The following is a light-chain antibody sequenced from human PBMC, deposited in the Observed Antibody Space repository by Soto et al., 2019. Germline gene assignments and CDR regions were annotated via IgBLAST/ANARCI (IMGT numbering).Light chain of an antibody. CDR2: EVS. CDR1: TSDVGSYDL. J-gene: IGLJ1*01. V-gene: IGLV2-23*02. Sequence: QSVLTQPASVSGSPGQSITISCTGTTSDVGSYDLVSWYQQHPGKAPKIMIYEVSKRPSGDSNRFSGSKSGNTASLTISGLQAEDEADYYFCSYAGGRSPYVFGTGTKVTVL. CDR3: CSYAGGRSPYV.